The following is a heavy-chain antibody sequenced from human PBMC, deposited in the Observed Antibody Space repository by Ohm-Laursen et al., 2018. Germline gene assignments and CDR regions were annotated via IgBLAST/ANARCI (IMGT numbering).Heavy chain of an antibody. CDR3: ARHGRWCFDS. D-gene: IGHD2-8*02. J-gene: IGHJ4*02. V-gene: IGHV3-7*01. Sequence: SLRLSCSASGFTFDDYAMHWVRQAPGKGLEWVANIQEDGSDKYYMDSVKGRFTISRDNAKNSLYLQMNSLRAEDTAVYYCARHGRWCFDSWGQGTLVTVSS. CDR1: GFTFDDYA. CDR2: IQEDGSDK.